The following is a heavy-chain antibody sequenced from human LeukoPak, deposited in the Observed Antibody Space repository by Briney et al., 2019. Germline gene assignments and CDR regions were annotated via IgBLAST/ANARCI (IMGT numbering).Heavy chain of an antibody. CDR1: GYTFTSYD. D-gene: IGHD2-2*02. CDR2: MNPNSGNT. V-gene: IGHV1-8*01. J-gene: IGHJ6*02. CDR3: ARGGAFVVVPAAISGDYYYGMDV. Sequence: ASVKVSCKASGYTFTSYDINWVRQATGQGLEWMGWMNPNSGNTGYAQKLQGRVTMTRNTSISTAYMELSSLRSEDTAVYYCARGGAFVVVPAAISGDYYYGMDVWGQGTTVTVSS.